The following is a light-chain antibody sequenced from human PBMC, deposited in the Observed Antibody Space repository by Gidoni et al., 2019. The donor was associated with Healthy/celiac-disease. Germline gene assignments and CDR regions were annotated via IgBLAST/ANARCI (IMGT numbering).Light chain of an antibody. J-gene: IGLJ2*01. Sequence: SYELTQPPSVSVSPGQTASITCSGDKVGDKYACWYQQKPGQSPVLVIYQDSKRPSGIPERFSGSNSGNTATLTISGTQAMDEADYYCQAWDSSTRVFGGGTKLTVL. CDR2: QDS. CDR1: KVGDKY. CDR3: QAWDSSTRV. V-gene: IGLV3-1*01.